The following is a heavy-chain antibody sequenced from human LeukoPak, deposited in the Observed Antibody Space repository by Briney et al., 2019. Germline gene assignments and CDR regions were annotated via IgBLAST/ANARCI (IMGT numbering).Heavy chain of an antibody. V-gene: IGHV3-21*01. CDR1: GFTFSSYS. CDR2: ISSSSSYI. J-gene: IGHJ4*02. D-gene: IGHD2-2*02. CDR3: ARDCSSTSCYSWIDY. Sequence: PGGSLRLSCAASGFTFSSYSMNWVRQALGKGLEWVSSISSSSSYIYYADSVKGRFTISRDNAKNSLYLQMNSLRAEDTAVYYCARDCSSTSCYSWIDYWGQGTLVTVSS.